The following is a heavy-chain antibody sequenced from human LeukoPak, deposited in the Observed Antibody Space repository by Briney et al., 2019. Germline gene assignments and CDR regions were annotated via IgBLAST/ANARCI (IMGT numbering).Heavy chain of an antibody. D-gene: IGHD5-12*01. J-gene: IGHJ4*02. CDR1: GNSVTSYW. CDR3: ARRAHSGAMITLDY. CDR2: IDHSGSYT. V-gene: IGHV5-10-1*01. Sequence: GAPLRISCKGSGNSVTSYWNSWVRQMPGKGPEWMGRIDHSGSYTNYSPSFQGHVTISADKSINNAYLQWSSLKASDTAMYYCARRAHSGAMITLDYWGQGTLVTVSS.